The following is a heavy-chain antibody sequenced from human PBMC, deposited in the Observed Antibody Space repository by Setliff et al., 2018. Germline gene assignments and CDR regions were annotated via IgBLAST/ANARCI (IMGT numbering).Heavy chain of an antibody. CDR1: GYTFTNSD. CDR2: MNPNNGQA. V-gene: IGHV1-8*02. Sequence: ASVKVSCKASGYTFTNSDINWVRQAAGHGLEWMGWMNPNNGQAIYAKKFQGRFIITADTSIDTAYMELSSLTSEDTAVYYCATDLAIRGVQFDYWGRGTLVTVSS. CDR3: ATDLAIRGVQFDY. J-gene: IGHJ4*02. D-gene: IGHD3-10*01.